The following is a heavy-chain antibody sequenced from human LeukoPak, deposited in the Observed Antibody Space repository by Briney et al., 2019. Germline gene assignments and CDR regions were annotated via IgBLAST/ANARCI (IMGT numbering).Heavy chain of an antibody. CDR3: AKGLYDYALDV. V-gene: IGHV3-7*01. CDR2: IKEDGSDK. Sequence: GGSLRLSCAACGFTFSSYWMNWVRQAPGKGLEWVANIKEDGSDKYYVDSVKGRFTISRDNAKKSLYLQMSSLRAEDTAIYYCAKGLYDYALDVWGQGTAVTVSS. CDR1: GFTFSSYW. J-gene: IGHJ6*02.